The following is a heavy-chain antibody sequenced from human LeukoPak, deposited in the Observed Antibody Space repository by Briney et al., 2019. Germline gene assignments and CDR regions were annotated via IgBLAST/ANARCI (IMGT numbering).Heavy chain of an antibody. CDR2: ISSSGSTI. Sequence: GGSLRLSCAASGFTFSNAWMSWVRQAPGKGLEGVSYISSSGSTIYYADSVKGRFTISRDNAKNSLYLQMNSLRADDTAVYYFARGPGEYQLLYDYWGQGTLVTVSS. CDR3: ARGPGEYQLLYDY. D-gene: IGHD2-2*02. CDR1: GFTFSNAW. J-gene: IGHJ4*02. V-gene: IGHV3-11*01.